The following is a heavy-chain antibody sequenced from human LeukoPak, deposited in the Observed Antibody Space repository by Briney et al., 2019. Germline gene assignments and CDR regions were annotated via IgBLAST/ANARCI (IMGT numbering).Heavy chain of an antibody. CDR3: AGDWDIAVAGTDYFDY. V-gene: IGHV3-48*02. J-gene: IGHJ4*02. D-gene: IGHD6-19*01. Sequence: PGGSLTLSCAASGFTFSSYSMNSVRQAPGKGLEWVSYISSSSSTIYYADSVKGRFTISRDNAKNSLYLQMNSLRDEDTAVYYCAGDWDIAVAGTDYFDYWGQGTLVTVSS. CDR2: ISSSSSTI. CDR1: GFTFSSYS.